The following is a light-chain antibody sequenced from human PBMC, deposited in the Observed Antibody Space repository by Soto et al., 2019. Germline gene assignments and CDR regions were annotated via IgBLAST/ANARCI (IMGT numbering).Light chain of an antibody. V-gene: IGLV2-14*01. CDR2: GVS. CDR1: SSDVGGYNS. CDR3: SSYTSGSTLYV. Sequence: QSALTQPASVSGSPGQSITISCTGTSSDVGGYNSVSWYQQHPDNAPKLMIYGVSYRPSGISNRFSGSKSGNTASLTISGLQAEDEADYYCSSYTSGSTLYVFGTGTKVTVL. J-gene: IGLJ1*01.